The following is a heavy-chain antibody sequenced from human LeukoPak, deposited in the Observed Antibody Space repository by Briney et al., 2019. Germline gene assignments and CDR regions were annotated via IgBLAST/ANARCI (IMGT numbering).Heavy chain of an antibody. CDR1: GGSISSSSYY. Sequence: SETLSLTCTVSGGSISSSSYYWVWIRQPPGKGLEWIGYIYHSGSTYYNPSLKSRVTISVDRSENQFSLKLSSVTAADTAVYYCAGGNWNYGTFDYWGQGTLVTVSS. V-gene: IGHV4-30-2*01. J-gene: IGHJ4*02. CDR2: IYHSGST. D-gene: IGHD1-7*01. CDR3: AGGNWNYGTFDY.